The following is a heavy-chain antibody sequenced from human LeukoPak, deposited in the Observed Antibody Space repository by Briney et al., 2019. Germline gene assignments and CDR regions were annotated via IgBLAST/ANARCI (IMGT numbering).Heavy chain of an antibody. CDR3: ARGGYDFWSGYYYYFDY. CDR1: GGSFSGYY. D-gene: IGHD3-3*01. CDR2: INHSGST. Sequence: PSETLSLTCAVYGGSFSGYYWSWIRQPPGKGLEWIGEINHSGSTNYNPSLKSRVTISVDTSNNQFSLKLSSVTAADTAVYYCARGGYDFWSGYYYYFDYWGQGTLVTVSS. J-gene: IGHJ4*02. V-gene: IGHV4-34*01.